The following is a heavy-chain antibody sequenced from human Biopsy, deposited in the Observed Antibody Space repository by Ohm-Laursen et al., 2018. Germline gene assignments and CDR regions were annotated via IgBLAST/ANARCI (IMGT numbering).Heavy chain of an antibody. CDR3: ARDSRGGHLNTTLITGKNLDS. J-gene: IGHJ4*02. V-gene: IGHV4-59*01. CDR1: RDSIRNYY. D-gene: IGHD3-16*01. Sequence: SDTLSLTWTVSRDSIRNYYWTWIRQSPGKGLEWTGYIYYTGSTNYNPSVKSRVTISVDTSKNQFPLKFNSVPAADTAVYFCARDSRGGHLNTTLITGKNLDSWGQGILVTVSS. CDR2: IYYTGST.